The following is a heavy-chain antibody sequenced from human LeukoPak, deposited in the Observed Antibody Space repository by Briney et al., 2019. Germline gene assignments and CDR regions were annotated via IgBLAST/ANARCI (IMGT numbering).Heavy chain of an antibody. Sequence: GGSLRLSCAASGFPFSHYAMTWVRQAPGKGLEWVSDITSSGDSTYYADSVKGRFTISRDNPKNTLYLQMNSLRAEDTAIYYCVKEYFGFAFDYWGQGTVVTVSS. D-gene: IGHD3-9*01. CDR3: VKEYFGFAFDY. CDR1: GFPFSHYA. CDR2: ITSSGDST. J-gene: IGHJ4*02. V-gene: IGHV3-23*01.